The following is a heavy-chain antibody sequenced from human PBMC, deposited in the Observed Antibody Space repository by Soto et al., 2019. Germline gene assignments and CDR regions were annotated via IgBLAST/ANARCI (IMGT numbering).Heavy chain of an antibody. CDR1: GGTFSSYA. V-gene: IGHV1-69*12. CDR3: ERDHSSGYHDAFDN. J-gene: IGHJ3*02. D-gene: IGHD3-22*01. Sequence: QVQLVQSGAEVKKPGSSVKVSCKASGGTFSSYAISWVRQAPGQGLDWMGGILPIFGTANYAQKFQGRVKITADESTYTAYMELSSLRSEDKAVYYCERDHSSGYHDAFDNWVQGTMVTAPS. CDR2: ILPIFGTA.